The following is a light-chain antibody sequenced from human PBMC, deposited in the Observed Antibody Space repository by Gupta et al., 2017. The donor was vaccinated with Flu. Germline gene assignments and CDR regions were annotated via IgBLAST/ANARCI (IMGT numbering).Light chain of an antibody. V-gene: IGKV1-5*03. J-gene: IGKJ2*01. CDR1: QSISSW. CDR2: KAS. Sequence: DIQMTQSPSTLSASVGDRVTVTCRASQSISSWLAWYQQRPGKAPKLLIYKASTLESGVPSRFSGVGSGTEFTLAISSLQPDDFAVYYCQQDNRSPHTFGEGTKLEIK. CDR3: QQDNRSPHT.